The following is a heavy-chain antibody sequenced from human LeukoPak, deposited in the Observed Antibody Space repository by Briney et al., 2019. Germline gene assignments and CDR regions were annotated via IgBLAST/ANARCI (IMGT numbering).Heavy chain of an antibody. D-gene: IGHD6-19*01. Sequence: SETLSLTCAVYGGSFSGYYWSWIRQPPGTGLERVGEMSHSGSTNYNPSPKNRVTISVATSKKQFSLKLSYVTAANTAVYYCARRVRAVAAAYWGPRTLVTVSS. CDR2: MSHSGST. CDR3: ARRVRAVAAAY. V-gene: IGHV4-34*01. J-gene: IGHJ4*02. CDR1: GGSFSGYY.